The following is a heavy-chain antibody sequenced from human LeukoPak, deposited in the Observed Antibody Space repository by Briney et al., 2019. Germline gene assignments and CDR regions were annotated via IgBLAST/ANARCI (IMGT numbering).Heavy chain of an antibody. CDR3: ARIGYSGYDFDY. Sequence: PSQTLSLTCTVSGGSISSGGYYWRWIRQHPGKGLEWIGYIYYSGSTYYNPSLKSRVTISVGTSNNQFSLKLSSVTAADTAVYYCARIGYSGYDFDYWGQGTLVTVSS. D-gene: IGHD5-12*01. V-gene: IGHV4-31*03. CDR2: IYYSGST. J-gene: IGHJ4*02. CDR1: GGSISSGGYY.